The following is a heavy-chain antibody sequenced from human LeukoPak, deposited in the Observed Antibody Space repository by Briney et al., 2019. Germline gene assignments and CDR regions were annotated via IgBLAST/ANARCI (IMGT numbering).Heavy chain of an antibody. Sequence: GGSLRLSRAASGFSFSSYAMRWVRQAPGKGLEWVSTVNEDGGRTYYADSVKGRFTMSRDNSKDTLYLQMNSLRAEDTAVYYCAKEGRPKSGGGYYDYWGQGTRVTVSS. J-gene: IGHJ4*02. D-gene: IGHD3-22*01. CDR2: VNEDGGRT. CDR3: AKEGRPKSGGGYYDY. CDR1: GFSFSSYA. V-gene: IGHV3-23*01.